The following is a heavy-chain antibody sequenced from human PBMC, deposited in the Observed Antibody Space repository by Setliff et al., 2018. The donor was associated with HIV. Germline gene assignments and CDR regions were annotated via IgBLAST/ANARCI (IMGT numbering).Heavy chain of an antibody. CDR2: IHPGNDNR. CDR1: GYTFNSYL. V-gene: IGHV1-3*01. D-gene: IGHD2-2*01. J-gene: IGHJ4*02. CDR3: ARFSSVYAAIDN. Sequence: ASVKVSCKASGYTFNSYLVYWVRQAPGQRPEWMGWIHPGNDNREYSQRFQGRLTMTRDTSASMVYMELNSLTSEDTAVYFCARFSSVYAAIDNWGPGTLVTVSS.